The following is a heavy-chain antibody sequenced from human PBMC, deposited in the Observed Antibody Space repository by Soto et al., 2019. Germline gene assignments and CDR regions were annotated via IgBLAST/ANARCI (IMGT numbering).Heavy chain of an antibody. CDR3: ARLFLAGYYFDY. J-gene: IGHJ4*02. D-gene: IGHD6-19*01. CDR1: GGSFSGYY. Sequence: SETLSLTCAVYGGSFSGYYWSWIRQPPGKGLEWIGEINHSGSTYYNPSLKSRVTISVDTSKNQFSLKLSSVTAADTAVYYCARLFLAGYYFDYWGQGTLVTVS. V-gene: IGHV4-34*01. CDR2: INHSGST.